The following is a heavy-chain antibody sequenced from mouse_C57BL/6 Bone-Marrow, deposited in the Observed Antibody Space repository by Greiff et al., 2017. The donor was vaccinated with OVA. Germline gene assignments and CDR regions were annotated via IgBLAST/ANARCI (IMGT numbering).Heavy chain of an antibody. CDR2: IDPENGDT. Sequence: EVQLQQSGAELVRPGASVKLSCTASGFNIKDDYMHWVKQRPEQGLEWIGWIDPENGDTEYASKFQGKATITADTSSNTAYLQLSSLTSEDTAVYYCTTWFYYYGSSSWYFDVWGTGTTVTVSS. J-gene: IGHJ1*03. CDR1: GFNIKDDY. CDR3: TTWFYYYGSSSWYFDV. V-gene: IGHV14-4*01. D-gene: IGHD1-1*01.